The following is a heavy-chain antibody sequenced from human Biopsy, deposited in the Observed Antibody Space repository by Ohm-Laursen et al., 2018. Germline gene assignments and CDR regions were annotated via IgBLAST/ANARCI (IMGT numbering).Heavy chain of an antibody. D-gene: IGHD3-22*01. V-gene: IGHV4-59*01. CDR2: VYYTGST. J-gene: IGHJ2*01. Sequence: SETLSFTCAVSGDSISSYYWSWIRQPPGKGLQWIGYVYYTGSTDYNPSLQSRVTISVDTSKNHFSLRLRSVTPADTAIYYCARDRGYYSDRTVPGYLDLWGRGTLVTVSS. CDR3: ARDRGYYSDRTVPGYLDL. CDR1: GDSISSYY.